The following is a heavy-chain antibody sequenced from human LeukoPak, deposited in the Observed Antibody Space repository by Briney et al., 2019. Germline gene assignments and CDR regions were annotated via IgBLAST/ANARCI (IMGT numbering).Heavy chain of an antibody. Sequence: GGSLRLSCAASGFTFSSYSMNWVRQAPGKGLEWVSSISSSSSYIYYADSVKGRFTISRDNAKNSLYLQMNSLRAEDTAVYYCARAVTGDYYDSSGYYYNDAFDIWGQGTMVTVSS. CDR3: ARAVTGDYYDSSGYYYNDAFDI. CDR2: ISSSSSYI. J-gene: IGHJ3*02. V-gene: IGHV3-21*01. CDR1: GFTFSSYS. D-gene: IGHD3-22*01.